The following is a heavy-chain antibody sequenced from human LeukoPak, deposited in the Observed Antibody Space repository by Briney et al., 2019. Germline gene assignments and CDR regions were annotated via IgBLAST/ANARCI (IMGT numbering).Heavy chain of an antibody. J-gene: IGHJ5*02. V-gene: IGHV7-4-1*02. Sequence: ASVKVSCKASGGTFSSYAISWVRQAPGQGLEWMGWINTNTGNPTYAQGFTGRFVFSLDTSVSTAYLQISSLKAEDAAVYYCARDIASVVPAALNWFDPWGQGTLVTVSS. CDR2: INTNTGNP. D-gene: IGHD2-2*01. CDR1: GGTFSSYA. CDR3: ARDIASVVPAALNWFDP.